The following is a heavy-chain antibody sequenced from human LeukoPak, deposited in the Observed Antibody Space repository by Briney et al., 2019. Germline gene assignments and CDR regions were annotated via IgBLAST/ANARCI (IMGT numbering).Heavy chain of an antibody. V-gene: IGHV3-48*02. J-gene: IGHJ4*02. CDR3: ARYCTSGSCYSDH. CDR1: GFTFSSYG. D-gene: IGHD2-15*01. Sequence: GGSLRLSCAASGFTFSSYGMSWVRQAPGKGLEWVSYISTTSSTIYYADSVKGRFTISRGNAQNSLYLQMNSLRDEDTAVYYCARYCTSGSCYSDHWGQGTLVTVSS. CDR2: ISTTSSTI.